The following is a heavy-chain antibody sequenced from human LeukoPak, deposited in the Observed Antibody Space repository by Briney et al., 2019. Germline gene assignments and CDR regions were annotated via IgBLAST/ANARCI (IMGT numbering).Heavy chain of an antibody. Sequence: GESLKISCKGCGYSFTSYWIGWVRQMPGKGLEWMGIIYPGDSDTRYSPSFQGQVTISADKSISTAYPQWSSLKASDTAMYYCARGGSYVDEPFDYWGQGTLVTVSS. CDR1: GYSFTSYW. CDR3: ARGGSYVDEPFDY. D-gene: IGHD1-26*01. J-gene: IGHJ4*02. CDR2: IYPGDSDT. V-gene: IGHV5-51*01.